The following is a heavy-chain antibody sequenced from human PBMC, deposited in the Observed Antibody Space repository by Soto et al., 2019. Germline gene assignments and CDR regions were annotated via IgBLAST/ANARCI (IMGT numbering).Heavy chain of an antibody. V-gene: IGHV4-31*03. CDR1: GGSISSGGYY. CDR2: IYYSGST. D-gene: IGHD3-3*01. Sequence: SETLSLTCTVSGGSISSGGYYWSWIRQHPGKGLEWIGYIYYSGSTYYNPSLKSRVTISVDTSKNQFSLKLSSVTAADTAVYYCARGDLLYLFDYWGQGTLVTVSS. J-gene: IGHJ4*02. CDR3: ARGDLLYLFDY.